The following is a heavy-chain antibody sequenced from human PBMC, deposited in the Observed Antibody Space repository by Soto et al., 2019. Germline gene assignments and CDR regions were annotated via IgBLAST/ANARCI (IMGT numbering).Heavy chain of an antibody. V-gene: IGHV4-59*01. CDR2: IYYSGST. CDR3: ARERYYGMDV. Sequence: LETLSLTCTVSGGSISSYYWSWIRQPPGKGLEWIGNIYYSGSTNYNPSLKSRVTISVDTSKNQFSLKLSSVTAADTAVYYCARERYYGMDVWGQGTTVTVSS. CDR1: GGSISSYY. J-gene: IGHJ6*02.